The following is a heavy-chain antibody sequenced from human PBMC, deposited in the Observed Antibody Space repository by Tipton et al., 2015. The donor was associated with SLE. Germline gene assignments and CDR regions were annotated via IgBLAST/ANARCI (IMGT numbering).Heavy chain of an antibody. CDR1: GGSFSTYY. CDR2: INHRGST. J-gene: IGHJ5*02. Sequence: TLSLTCAVYGGSFSTYYWSWIRQPPGKGLEWIGEINHRGSTNYNPSLKSRVTISVDTSKNQFSLKLSSGTAADTAVYYCARGTYGDTSNWFDPWGQGTLVTVSS. CDR3: ARGTYGDTSNWFDP. V-gene: IGHV4-34*01. D-gene: IGHD4/OR15-4a*01.